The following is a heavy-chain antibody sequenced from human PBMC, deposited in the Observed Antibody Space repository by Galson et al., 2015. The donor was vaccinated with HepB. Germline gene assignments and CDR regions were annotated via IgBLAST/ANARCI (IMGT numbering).Heavy chain of an antibody. CDR2: ISAYNGNT. CDR1: GSTFTSYG. CDR3: ARPTAAASYGMDV. V-gene: IGHV1-18*04. Sequence: SVTVSCKASGSTFTSYGISWVRQAPGQGLEWMGWISAYNGNTNYAQKLQGRVTMTTDTSTSTAYMDLRSLRSDDTAVYYCARPTAAASYGMDVWGQGTTVTVSS. J-gene: IGHJ6*02. D-gene: IGHD6-13*01.